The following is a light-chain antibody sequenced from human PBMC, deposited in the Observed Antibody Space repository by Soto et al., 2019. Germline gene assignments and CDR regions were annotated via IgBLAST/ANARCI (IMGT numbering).Light chain of an antibody. J-gene: IGLJ2*01. CDR3: SSYTTSHTLV. CDR1: SSDIGTYNY. V-gene: IGLV2-14*03. Sequence: QSALTQPASVSESPGQSITISCTGTSSDIGTYNYVSWYRQHPGKAPKLLIYDVSNRPSGVSNRFSGSKSGNTASLTIYGLQAEDEADYYCSSYTTSHTLVFGGGTKVTVL. CDR2: DVS.